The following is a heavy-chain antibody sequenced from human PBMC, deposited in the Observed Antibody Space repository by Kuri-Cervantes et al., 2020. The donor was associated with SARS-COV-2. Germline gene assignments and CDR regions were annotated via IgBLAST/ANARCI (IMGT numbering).Heavy chain of an antibody. CDR2: ISSSSSYI. CDR3: ARGGGSSGWYV. V-gene: IGHV3-21*01. CDR1: GFTFSSYS. Sequence: GGSLRLSCAASGFTFSSYSMNWVRQAPGKGLEWVSSISSSSSYIYYADSVKGRFTISRDNAKNTLYLQMNSLRAEDTAVHYCARGGGSSGWYVWGQGTLVTVSS. D-gene: IGHD6-19*01. J-gene: IGHJ4*02.